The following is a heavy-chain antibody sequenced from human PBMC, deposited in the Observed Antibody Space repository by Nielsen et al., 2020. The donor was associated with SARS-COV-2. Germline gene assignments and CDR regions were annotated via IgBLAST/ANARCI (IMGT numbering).Heavy chain of an antibody. J-gene: IGHJ3*02. Sequence: ASVKVSCKASGYTFTSYAMHWVRQAPGQRLEWMGWINAGNGNTKYSQKFQGRVTITRDTSASTAYTELSSLRSEDTAVYYCARDRNSGWYGDAFDIWGQGTMVTVSS. V-gene: IGHV1-3*01. D-gene: IGHD6-19*01. CDR2: INAGNGNT. CDR3: ARDRNSGWYGDAFDI. CDR1: GYTFTSYA.